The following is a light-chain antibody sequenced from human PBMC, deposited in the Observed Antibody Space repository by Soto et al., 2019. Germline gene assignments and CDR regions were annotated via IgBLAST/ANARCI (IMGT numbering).Light chain of an antibody. V-gene: IGKV3-20*01. CDR2: GAS. J-gene: IGKJ1*01. CDR3: QQCAGSTWT. CDR1: QSVSSNF. Sequence: EIVLTQSPGTLSLSPGERATLSCRASQSVSSNFLAWYQQKPGQAPRLLIYGASSRATGIPDRFSGSGSGTDFTLTISRLEPEDFAVYYCQQCAGSTWTFGQGTKVEIK.